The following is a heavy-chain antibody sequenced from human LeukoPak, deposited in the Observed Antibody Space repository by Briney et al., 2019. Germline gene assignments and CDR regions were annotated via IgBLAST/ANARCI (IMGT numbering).Heavy chain of an antibody. D-gene: IGHD5-24*01. CDR1: GGFFSGYY. CDR2: IYYSGST. V-gene: IGHV4-59*01. Sequence: SETLSLTCAVYGGFFSGYYWSWIRQPPGKGLEWIGNIYYSGSTNYSTSTKSRVTISVDTSKNQFSLRLSSVTTADTAMYYCARDARDHHNFDYWGQGTLGSASS. J-gene: IGHJ4*02. CDR3: ARDARDHHNFDY.